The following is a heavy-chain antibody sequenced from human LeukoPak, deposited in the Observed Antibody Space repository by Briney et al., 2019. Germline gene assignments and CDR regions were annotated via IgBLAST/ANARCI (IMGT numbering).Heavy chain of an antibody. V-gene: IGHV3-30*03. CDR2: ISYDGSNK. Sequence: SGGSLRLSCAASGFTFSSYGMHWVRQAPGKGLEWVAVISYDGSNKYYADSVKGRFTISRDNSKNTLYLQMNSLRAEDTAVYYCASGSSWSHVGYWGQGTLVTVSS. J-gene: IGHJ4*02. CDR3: ASGSSWSHVGY. D-gene: IGHD6-13*01. CDR1: GFTFSSYG.